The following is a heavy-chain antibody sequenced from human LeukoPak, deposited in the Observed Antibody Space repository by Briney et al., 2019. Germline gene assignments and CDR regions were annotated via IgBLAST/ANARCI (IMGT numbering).Heavy chain of an antibody. CDR3: ARDEGIAAAGTPFDY. D-gene: IGHD6-13*01. J-gene: IGHJ4*02. Sequence: PGGSLRLSCAASGFTFSSCWMSWVRQAPGKGLEWVANIKQDGSEKYYVDSVKGRFTISRDNAKNSLYLQMNSLRAEDTAVYYCARDEGIAAAGTPFDYWGQGTLVTVSS. V-gene: IGHV3-7*01. CDR1: GFTFSSCW. CDR2: IKQDGSEK.